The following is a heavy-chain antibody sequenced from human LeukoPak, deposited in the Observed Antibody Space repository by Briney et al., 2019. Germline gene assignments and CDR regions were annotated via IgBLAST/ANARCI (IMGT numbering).Heavy chain of an antibody. D-gene: IGHD3-10*01. V-gene: IGHV4-4*02. CDR3: ARSPYGSTHYFDY. CDR1: GGSISSSNW. CDR2: IYHSGST. Sequence: PSGTLSLTCAVSGGSISSSNWWSWVRQPPGKGLEWIGEIYHSGSTNYNPSLKSRVTISVDKSKNQFSLKLSSVTAADTAVYYCARSPYGSTHYFDYWGQGTLVTVSS. J-gene: IGHJ4*02.